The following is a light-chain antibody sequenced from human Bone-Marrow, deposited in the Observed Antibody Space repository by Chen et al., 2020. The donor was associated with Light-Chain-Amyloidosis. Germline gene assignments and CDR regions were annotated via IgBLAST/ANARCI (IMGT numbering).Light chain of an antibody. Sequence: SYELTHPPSVSVSPGQTASITGSGDDLPTKYAYWYQQKPGQAPVLVIHRDPERPSGISERFSGSSSGTTATLTISGVQAEDEADYHCQSADSSGTYEVIFGGGTKLTVL. CDR3: QSADSSGTYEVI. V-gene: IGLV3-25*03. CDR1: DLPTKY. CDR2: RDP. J-gene: IGLJ2*01.